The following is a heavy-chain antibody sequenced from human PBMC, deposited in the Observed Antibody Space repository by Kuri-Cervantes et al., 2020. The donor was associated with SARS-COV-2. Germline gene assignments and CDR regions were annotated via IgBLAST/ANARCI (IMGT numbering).Heavy chain of an antibody. CDR2: INPNSGGT. CDR1: GYTFTGYY. Sequence: ASVKVSCKASGYTFTGYYMHWVRRAPGQGLERMGWINPNSGGTNYAQKFQGWVTMTRDTSISTVYMELSRLRSDDTAVYYCARSTPLRRLVVISQGGAFDIWGQGTMVTVSS. D-gene: IGHD3-22*01. J-gene: IGHJ3*02. V-gene: IGHV1-2*04. CDR3: ARSTPLRRLVVISQGGAFDI.